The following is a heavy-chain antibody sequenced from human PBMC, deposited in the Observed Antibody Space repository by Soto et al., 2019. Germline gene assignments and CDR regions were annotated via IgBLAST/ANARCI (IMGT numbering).Heavy chain of an antibody. CDR3: ARGGDYYYGMDV. V-gene: IGHV3-33*01. J-gene: IGHJ6*02. CDR2: IWYDGSNK. CDR1: GFTFSSYG. Sequence: QVQLVESGGGVVQPGRSLRLSCAASGFTFSSYGMHWVRQAPGKGLEWVAVIWYDGSNKYYADSVKGRFTISRDNSKNTLYLQMNSLRAEDTAVYYWARGGDYYYGMDVWGQGTTVTVSS.